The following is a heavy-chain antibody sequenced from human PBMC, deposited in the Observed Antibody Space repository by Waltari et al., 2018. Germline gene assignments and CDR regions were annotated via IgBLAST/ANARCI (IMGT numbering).Heavy chain of an antibody. CDR2: ISGSGGST. CDR1: GFTFSSYA. J-gene: IGHJ4*02. CDR3: AKEGLGVDCSSTSCYPGDY. Sequence: EVQLLESGGGLVQPGGSLRLSCAASGFTFSSYAMSWVRQAPGKGVEWVSAISGSGGSTYYADSVKGRFTISRDNSKNTRYLQMNSLRAEDTAVYYCAKEGLGVDCSSTSCYPGDYWGQGTLVTVSS. D-gene: IGHD2-2*01. V-gene: IGHV3-23*01.